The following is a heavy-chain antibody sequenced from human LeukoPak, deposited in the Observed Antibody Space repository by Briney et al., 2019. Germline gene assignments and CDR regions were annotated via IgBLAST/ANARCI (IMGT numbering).Heavy chain of an antibody. Sequence: ASVKVSCKASGYTFTGYYMHWVRQAPGQGLEWMGRINPNSGGTNYAQKFQGRVTMTRDTSISTAYMELSRLRSADTAVYFCASFYYDSSGYRSFDYWGQADLVTVSS. CDR1: GYTFTGYY. J-gene: IGHJ4*02. V-gene: IGHV1-2*06. D-gene: IGHD3-22*01. CDR2: INPNSGGT. CDR3: ASFYYDSSGYRSFDY.